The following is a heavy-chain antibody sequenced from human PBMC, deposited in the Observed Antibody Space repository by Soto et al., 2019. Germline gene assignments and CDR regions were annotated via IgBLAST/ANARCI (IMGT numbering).Heavy chain of an antibody. J-gene: IGHJ4*02. CDR2: INPNSGNI. D-gene: IGHD3-10*01. V-gene: IGHV1-8*01. Sequence: ASVKVSCKASGYTFTSYDINWVRQATGHGLEWMGWINPNSGNIGYAQRFQGRVTMTRDTAIRTAYMEVSSLRSDDTAVYYCARGRASGSYYLLDYWGQGTLVTVSS. CDR3: ARGRASGSYYLLDY. CDR1: GYTFTSYD.